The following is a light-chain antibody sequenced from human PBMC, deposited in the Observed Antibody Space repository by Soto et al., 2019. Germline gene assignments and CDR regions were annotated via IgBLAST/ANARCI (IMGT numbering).Light chain of an antibody. CDR1: QSLLHSNGYNY. CDR2: LGS. Sequence: DIVMTQSPLSLPVTPGEPASISCRSSQSLLHSNGYNYLDWYLQKPVQSPQLLIYLGSNRAFGVPYRFSGSGSGTDFTLKISRVEAEEVGVYYCMQALQTITFGQGTRLEIK. V-gene: IGKV2-28*01. CDR3: MQALQTIT. J-gene: IGKJ5*01.